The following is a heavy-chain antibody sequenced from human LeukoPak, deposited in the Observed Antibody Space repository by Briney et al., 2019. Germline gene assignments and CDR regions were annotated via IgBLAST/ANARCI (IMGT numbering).Heavy chain of an antibody. J-gene: IGHJ4*02. D-gene: IGHD3-16*01. CDR2: INPDSGAT. CDR3: ARDGGLDY. Sequence: ASVKVSCKASGYTFTGYYMHWVRQVPGQGLQWMGWINPDSGATNYAQNFQGRVTMTRDTSISTAYMEVSRLISDDTAVYYCARDGGLDYWGQGTLVTVSS. CDR1: GYTFTGYY. V-gene: IGHV1-2*02.